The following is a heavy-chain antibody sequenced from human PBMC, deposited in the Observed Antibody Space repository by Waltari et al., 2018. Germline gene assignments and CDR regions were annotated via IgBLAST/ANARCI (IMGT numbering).Heavy chain of an antibody. D-gene: IGHD2-2*01. CDR1: GFSLATSGYV. Sequence: QITLMESGPTLVKPLQTLTLPCTFSGFSLATSGYVVSWIRQPPGKALDWLTLIFLDDEKRYSPSLKSRLTITKDTSKNQVVLAMTNMDPADTATYYCAHLYCSSTTCHLFDYWGQGTLVTVSS. CDR2: IFLDDEK. V-gene: IGHV2-5*02. J-gene: IGHJ4*02. CDR3: AHLYCSSTTCHLFDY.